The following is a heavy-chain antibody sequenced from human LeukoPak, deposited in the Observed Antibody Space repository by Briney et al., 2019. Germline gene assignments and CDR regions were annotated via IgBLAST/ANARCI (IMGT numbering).Heavy chain of an antibody. CDR1: GFTFGYHA. V-gene: IGHV3-49*04. Sequence: GGSLRLSSSASGFTFGYHAMSWVRQAPGKGLEWVGFIRSIGYGGTTEYAASVEGRFSLSRDDSKSFVYLQMSSLKAEDTAVYYCTIVHSGNDFDYWGQGTLVTVSS. D-gene: IGHD3-10*01. J-gene: IGHJ4*02. CDR2: IRSIGYGGTT. CDR3: TIVHSGNDFDY.